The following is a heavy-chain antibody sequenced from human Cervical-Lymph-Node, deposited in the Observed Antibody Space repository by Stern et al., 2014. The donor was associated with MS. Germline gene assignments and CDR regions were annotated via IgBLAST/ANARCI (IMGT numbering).Heavy chain of an antibody. J-gene: IGHJ4*02. D-gene: IGHD1-1*01. Sequence: EVQLVESGGGVIQPGGSLRLSCTASGFTVSRDYMTWVRQAPGKGLEWVSLITNVGSTFYPDSVKGRFTISRDDSKNTVYLHMTSLRAEDTAMNYCARDTSSPERSDWWGQGTLVTVSS. CDR2: ITNVGST. V-gene: IGHV3-53*01. CDR3: ARDTSSPERSDW. CDR1: GFTVSRDY.